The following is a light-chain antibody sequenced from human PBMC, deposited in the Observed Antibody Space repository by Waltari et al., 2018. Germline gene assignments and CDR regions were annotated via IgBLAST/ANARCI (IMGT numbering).Light chain of an antibody. J-gene: IGLJ2*01. CDR2: EVS. CDR1: SSDVGGYNY. Sequence: QSALTQPASVSGSPGQSITISCTGTSSDVGGYNYVSWYQQHPGKAPKLMIYEVSNRPSGVSNRFCGSKSGNTAALTISGLQAEDEADYYCSSYTSSSTLEFGGGTKLTVL. CDR3: SSYTSSSTLE. V-gene: IGLV2-14*01.